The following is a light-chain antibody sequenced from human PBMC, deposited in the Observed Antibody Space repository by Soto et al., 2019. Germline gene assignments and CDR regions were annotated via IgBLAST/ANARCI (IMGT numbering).Light chain of an antibody. V-gene: IGLV2-14*01. Sequence: QSVLTQPASVSGSPGQSITISCTGTSSDVGGYNYVSWYQQHPGKAPKLMIYDVSNRPSGVSNRFSGSKSGNMASLTISGLQAEDEADYYCSSYTSSSTPPVVFGGGTKLTVL. CDR1: SSDVGGYNY. CDR3: SSYTSSSTPPVV. J-gene: IGLJ2*01. CDR2: DVS.